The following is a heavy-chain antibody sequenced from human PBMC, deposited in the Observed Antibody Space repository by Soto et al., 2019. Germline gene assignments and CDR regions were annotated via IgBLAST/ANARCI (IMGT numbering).Heavy chain of an antibody. CDR2: ISFSGSSI. V-gene: IGHV3-48*03. Sequence: GGSLRLSCAASGFTFSRYKMNWVRQAPGKGLEWVSYISFSGSSIYYADSVKGRFTISRDNAKNSLYLQMNGLRADDTAVYYCARESDYDTFDSGGQGTLVTVAS. D-gene: IGHD3-9*01. CDR1: GFTFSRYK. CDR3: ARESDYDTFDS. J-gene: IGHJ4*02.